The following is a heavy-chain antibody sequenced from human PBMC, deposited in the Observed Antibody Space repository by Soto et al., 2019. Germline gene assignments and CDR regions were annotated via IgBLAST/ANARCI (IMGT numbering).Heavy chain of an antibody. J-gene: IGHJ4*01. Sequence: QVQLQQWGAGLLKPSETLSLTCAVYGESSGGYYWTWIRQPPGKGLEWIGEISHSGSSNYNPSLKSRVTMSLDTSRNQFFLKVRSVTAADTAVYYCARGPMVRGVIWGQGTLVTVSS. CDR2: ISHSGSS. CDR1: GESSGGYY. CDR3: ARGPMVRGVI. D-gene: IGHD3-10*01. V-gene: IGHV4-34*01.